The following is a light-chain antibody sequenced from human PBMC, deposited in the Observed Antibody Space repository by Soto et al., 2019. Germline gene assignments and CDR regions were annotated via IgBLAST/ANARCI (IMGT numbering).Light chain of an antibody. CDR1: QGISSW. J-gene: IGKJ5*01. CDR3: QQATSFPIT. V-gene: IGKV1D-12*01. Sequence: DIQLTQSPSSVAASVGDRVTITCRASQGISSWLAWYQQKPGKAPQLLIYAASNLQSGVPSRFSGSGSGTYFTLTINSLQPEESATYYCQQATSFPITFGQGTRLEIK. CDR2: AAS.